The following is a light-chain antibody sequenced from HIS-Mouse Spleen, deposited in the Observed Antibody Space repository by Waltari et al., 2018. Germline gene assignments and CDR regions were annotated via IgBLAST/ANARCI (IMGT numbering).Light chain of an antibody. CDR3: CSYAGSSTWV. CDR1: SSDVGRHXX. J-gene: IGLJ3*02. V-gene: IGLV2-23*01. CDR2: EGS. Sequence: QSALTHPAPXXGSPGQSITXXCPGTSSDVGRHXXVSWYQQHPGKAPKLMIYEGSKRPSGVSNRFSGSKSGNTASLTISGLQAEDEADYYCCSYAGSSTWVFGGGTKLTVL.